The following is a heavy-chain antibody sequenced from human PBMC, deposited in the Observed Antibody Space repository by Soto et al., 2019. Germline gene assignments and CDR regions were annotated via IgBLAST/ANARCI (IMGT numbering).Heavy chain of an antibody. CDR1: GGTFSSYA. V-gene: IGHV1-69*12. CDR2: IIPIFGTA. CDR3: ARDGYYYDSSGYYYYFDY. Sequence: QVQLVQSGAEVKKPGSSVKVSCKASGGTFSSYAISWVRQAPGQGLEWMGGIIPIFGTANYAQKFQGRVKMTAVESTSTAYMELSSLRSEDTAVYYCARDGYYYDSSGYYYYFDYWGQGTLVTVSS. J-gene: IGHJ4*02. D-gene: IGHD3-22*01.